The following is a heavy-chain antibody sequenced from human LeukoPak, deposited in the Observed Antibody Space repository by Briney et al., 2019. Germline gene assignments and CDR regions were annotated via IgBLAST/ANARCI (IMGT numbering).Heavy chain of an antibody. D-gene: IGHD2-2*01. V-gene: IGHV3-23*01. J-gene: IGHJ4*02. CDR2: ISGSGGST. CDR1: GFTFSSYA. CDR3: AKDAPVNIVVVPAANS. Sequence: GGSLRLSCAASGFTFSSYAMSWVRQAPGKGLEWVSAISGSGGSTYYADSVKGRFTISRDNSKNTLHLQMNSLRAEDTAVYYCAKDAPVNIVVVPAANSWGQGTLVPVSS.